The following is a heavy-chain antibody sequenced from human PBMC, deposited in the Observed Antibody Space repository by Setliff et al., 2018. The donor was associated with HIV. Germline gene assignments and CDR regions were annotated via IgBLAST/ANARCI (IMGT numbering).Heavy chain of an antibody. V-gene: IGHV4-59*11. CDR2: IYYSGST. J-gene: IGHJ4*02. D-gene: IGHD6-19*01. CDR1: GGSISSHY. CDR3: ARDPSSGWSYYFDF. Sequence: PSETLSLTCAVSGGSISSHYWSWIRQPPGKGLEWIGHIYYSGSTKYNPSLKSRVTISVDTSKNHFSLKLSSVTAADTAVYYCARDPSSGWSYYFDFWGQGTLVTVSS.